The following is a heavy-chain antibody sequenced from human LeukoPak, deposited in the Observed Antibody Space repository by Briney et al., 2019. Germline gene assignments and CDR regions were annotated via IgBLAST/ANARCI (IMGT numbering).Heavy chain of an antibody. CDR1: GFTFSSYA. J-gene: IGHJ4*02. D-gene: IGHD3-22*01. CDR3: AKSAYFYYDSSGYYHIDY. Sequence: GGSLRLSCVASGFTFSSYAMNWARQAPGKGLEWVSSISGSGGSTYYADSVKGRFTISRDNSKNTLYLQMNSLTAEDTAVYYCAKSAYFYYDSSGYYHIDYWGQGTLVTVSS. CDR2: ISGSGGST. V-gene: IGHV3-23*01.